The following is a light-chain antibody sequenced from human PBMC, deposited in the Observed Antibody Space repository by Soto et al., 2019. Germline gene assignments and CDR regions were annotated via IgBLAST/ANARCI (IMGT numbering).Light chain of an antibody. J-gene: IGKJ5*01. CDR3: HQGNNSPRT. CDR2: DAY. Sequence: AIQWAQSPYSLSASVGDTVTITCRASQGISRALGWYQQKPGKAPKLLIYDAYTLESGVQSRFSGSGSGPDFTLTISSLPPEDFVPYYGHQGNNSPRTFSQGTRLELK. CDR1: QGISRA. V-gene: IGKV1D-13*01.